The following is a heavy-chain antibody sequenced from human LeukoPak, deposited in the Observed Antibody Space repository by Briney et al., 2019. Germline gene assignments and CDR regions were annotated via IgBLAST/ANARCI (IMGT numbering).Heavy chain of an antibody. Sequence: GASVKGSCKASGYTFTSYGISWVRQAPGQGLDWMGWISAYNGNTNYAQKLQGRVTMTTDTSTSTAYMELRSLRSDDTAVYYCARDRGPAGHYYYYMDVWGKGTTVTVSS. J-gene: IGHJ6*03. V-gene: IGHV1-18*01. CDR1: GYTFTSYG. D-gene: IGHD3-10*01. CDR3: ARDRGPAGHYYYYMDV. CDR2: ISAYNGNT.